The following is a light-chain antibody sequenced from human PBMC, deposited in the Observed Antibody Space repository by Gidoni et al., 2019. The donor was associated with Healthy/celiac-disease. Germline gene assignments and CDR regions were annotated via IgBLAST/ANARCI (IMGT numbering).Light chain of an antibody. V-gene: IGLV2-14*03. CDR1: SSDVGGYNY. Sequence: QSALTQPPSVSGSPGQLITISGTGTSSDVGGYNYVSWYQQHAGKAPKLMIYDVSNRTSGASNRFSGSKSGNTASMTISGLQDEDEADYYCSSYTSSRTLVVFGGGTKLTVL. CDR2: DVS. CDR3: SSYTSSRTLVV. J-gene: IGLJ2*01.